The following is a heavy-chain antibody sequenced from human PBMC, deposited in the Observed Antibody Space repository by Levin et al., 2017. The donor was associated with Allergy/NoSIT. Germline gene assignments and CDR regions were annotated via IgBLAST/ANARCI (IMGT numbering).Heavy chain of an antibody. V-gene: IGHV4-30-2*01. J-gene: IGHJ4*02. CDR2: IYHSGST. CDR1: GGSISSGGYS. CDR3: ARVSTGSHFDY. D-gene: IGHD3-9*01. Sequence: SQTLSLTCAVSGGSISSGGYSWSWIRQPPGKGLEWIGYIYHSGSTYYNPSLKSRVTISVDRSKNQFSLKLSSVTAADTAVYYCARVSTGSHFDYWGQGTLVTVSS.